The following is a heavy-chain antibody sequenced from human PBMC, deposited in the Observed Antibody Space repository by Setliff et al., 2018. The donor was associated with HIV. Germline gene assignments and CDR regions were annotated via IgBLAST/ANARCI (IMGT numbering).Heavy chain of an antibody. CDR2: IYHSGST. Sequence: SETLSLTCAVSGYSIRSGYYWGWIRQPPGKGLEWIGSIYHSGSTYYSPSLKSRVTISVDTPKNQFSLKLSSVTAADTAVYYCARSDSGYRSSWAPFDIWGQGTMVTVSS. J-gene: IGHJ3*02. D-gene: IGHD6-13*01. CDR1: GYSIRSGYY. CDR3: ARSDSGYRSSWAPFDI. V-gene: IGHV4-38-2*01.